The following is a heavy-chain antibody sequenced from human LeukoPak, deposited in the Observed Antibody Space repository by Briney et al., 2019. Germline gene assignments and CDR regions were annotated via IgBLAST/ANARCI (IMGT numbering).Heavy chain of an antibody. CDR3: VRVKSGSISDS. D-gene: IGHD1-26*01. CDR2: ISYSGST. J-gene: IGHJ4*02. V-gene: IGHV4-39*07. CDR1: GASISSSNYY. Sequence: PSETLSLTCAVSGASISSSNYYWGWVRQSPGKGLEWIASISYSGSTYYNPSVKSRVTISRDTSKNQFSLSLNSVTAADTAVYYCVRVKSGSISDSWGQGTLVTVSS.